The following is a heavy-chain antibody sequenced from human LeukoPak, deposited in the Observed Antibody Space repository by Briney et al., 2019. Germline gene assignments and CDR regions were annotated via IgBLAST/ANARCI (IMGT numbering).Heavy chain of an antibody. J-gene: IGHJ4*02. V-gene: IGHV3-11*06. Sequence: GGSLRLSCAASGFTFSDYYMSWIRQAPGKGLEWVSSISSSSSYIYYADSVKGRFTISRDNAKNSLYLQMNSLRAEDTAVYYCARMWLGELLYFDYWGQGTLVTVSS. CDR2: ISSSSSYI. CDR1: GFTFSDYY. CDR3: ARMWLGELLYFDY. D-gene: IGHD3-10*01.